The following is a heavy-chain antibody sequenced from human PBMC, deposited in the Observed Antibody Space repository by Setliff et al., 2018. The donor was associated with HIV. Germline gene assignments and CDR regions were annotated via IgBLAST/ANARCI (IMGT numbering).Heavy chain of an antibody. Sequence: GGSLRLSCAASGFTFSTYAMTWVRQAPGKGLEWVSSISSSGGTTYFADTVKGRFTISRDNSKNTLYLQMDSLRAEDTAVYYCARDLYPLTTRYSFDYWGQGTLVTVSS. CDR1: GFTFSTYA. V-gene: IGHV3-23*01. J-gene: IGHJ4*02. CDR3: ARDLYPLTTRYSFDY. CDR2: ISSSGGTT. D-gene: IGHD4-17*01.